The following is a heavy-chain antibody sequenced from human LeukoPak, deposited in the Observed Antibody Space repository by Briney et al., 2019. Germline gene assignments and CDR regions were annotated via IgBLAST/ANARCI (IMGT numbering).Heavy chain of an antibody. J-gene: IGHJ4*02. CDR2: ISGSGGST. V-gene: IGHV3-23*01. CDR3: AKGFRRYYDSSGYYYFDY. CDR1: GLTFSSYA. Sequence: GGSLRLSCAASGLTFSSYAMSWVRQAPGKGLEWVSAISGSGGSTYYADSVKGRFTISRDNSKNTLYLQMNSLRAADTAVYYCAKGFRRYYDSSGYYYFDYWGQGTLVTVSS. D-gene: IGHD3-22*01.